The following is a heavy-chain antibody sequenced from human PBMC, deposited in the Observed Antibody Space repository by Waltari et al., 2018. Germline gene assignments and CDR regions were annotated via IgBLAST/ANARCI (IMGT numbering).Heavy chain of an antibody. CDR2: IWANGRTK. D-gene: IGHD6-13*01. V-gene: IGHV3-33*01. CDR1: GFTISGFG. CDR3: ARNADPGNDWYFDL. J-gene: IGHJ2*01. Sequence: QVQLVESGGGMVQPGTSLRLSCAASGFTISGFGIHWVRQAPGKGLEGVADIWANGRTKDDMDSVKGRFTISRDRFRNTVDLQMNSLRVEDTAVYYCARNADPGNDWYFDLWGRGTLVGVSS.